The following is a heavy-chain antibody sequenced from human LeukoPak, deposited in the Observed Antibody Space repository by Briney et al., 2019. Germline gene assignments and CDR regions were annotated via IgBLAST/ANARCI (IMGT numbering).Heavy chain of an antibody. CDR1: GFTFSDYA. J-gene: IGHJ3*01. V-gene: IGHV3-23*01. CDR2: IRGTGGTT. D-gene: IGHD4-17*01. CDR3: GKDPNGDYVGAFDF. Sequence: HAGGSLRLSCAASGFTFSDYALIWVRLAPGKGLEWISAIRGTGGTTYYADSVKGRCTISRDNSRNTVYLQMNSLRAEDTALYFCGKDPNGDYVGAFDFWGPGTMVTVSS.